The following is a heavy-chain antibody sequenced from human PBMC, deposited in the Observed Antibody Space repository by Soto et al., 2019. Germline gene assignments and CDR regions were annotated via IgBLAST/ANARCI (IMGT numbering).Heavy chain of an antibody. CDR2: IFSSDSSA. J-gene: IGHJ4*02. CDR3: GTWRGSSWFDY. D-gene: IGHD2-2*01. V-gene: IGHV5-51*01. Sequence: WESLKISCKASGFTFSSYSLGWVRHMPGKGLQWMGNIFSSDSSAKYSPSFVGQVTISVDRSINTAYLQWSSLKASDTAIYYCGTWRGSSWFDYWGPGTLVTVSS. CDR1: GFTFSSYS.